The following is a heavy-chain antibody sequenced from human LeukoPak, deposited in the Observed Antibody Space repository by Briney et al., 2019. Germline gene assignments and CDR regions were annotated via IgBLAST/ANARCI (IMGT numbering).Heavy chain of an antibody. V-gene: IGHV1-69*04. D-gene: IGHD5-12*01. CDR2: IIPILGIA. CDR3: ARDRTDSGYDYYYYYGMDV. CDR1: GGTFSSYT. J-gene: IGHJ6*02. Sequence: SVKVSCKASGGTFSSYTISWVRQAPGQGLEWMGRIIPILGIANYAQKFQGRVTITADKSTSTAYMELSSLRSKDTAVYYCARDRTDSGYDYYYYYGMDVWGQGTTVTVSS.